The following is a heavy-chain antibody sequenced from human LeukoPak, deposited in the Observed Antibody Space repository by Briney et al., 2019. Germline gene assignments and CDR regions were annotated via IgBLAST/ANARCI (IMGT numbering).Heavy chain of an antibody. CDR1: GGSISSYC. CDR2: IYYSGST. Sequence: SETLSLTCTVSGGSISSYCWSWIRQPPGKGLEWIGYIYYSGSTNYNPSLKSRVTISVDTSKNQFSLKPSSVTAADTAVYYCARGTYYDILTWGQGTLVTVSS. V-gene: IGHV4-59*01. J-gene: IGHJ5*02. CDR3: ARGTYYDILT. D-gene: IGHD3-9*01.